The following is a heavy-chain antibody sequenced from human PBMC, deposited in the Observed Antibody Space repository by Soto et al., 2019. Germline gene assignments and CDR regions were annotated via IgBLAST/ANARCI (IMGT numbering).Heavy chain of an antibody. J-gene: IGHJ6*03. CDR1: GGSISSSSYY. CDR2: IYYSGST. D-gene: IGHD6-13*01. CDR3: ARGAAAGKTGMWYYYYYMDV. V-gene: IGHV4-39*01. Sequence: SETLSLTCTVSGGSISSSSYYWGWIRQPPGKGLEWIGSIYYSGSTYYNPSLKSRVTISVDTSKNQFSLKLSSVTAADTAVYYCARGAAAGKTGMWYYYYYMDVWGKGTTVTVSS.